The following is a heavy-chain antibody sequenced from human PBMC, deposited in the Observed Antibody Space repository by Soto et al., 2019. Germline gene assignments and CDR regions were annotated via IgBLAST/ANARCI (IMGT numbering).Heavy chain of an antibody. J-gene: IGHJ6*02. V-gene: IGHV3-30*04. CDR3: AREGPRYSGSYYDYYYYGMDV. D-gene: IGHD1-26*01. Sequence: GGSLRLSCAASGFTFSSYAMHWVRQAPDKGLEWVAVISYDGSNKYYADSVKGRFTISRDNSKNTLYLQMNSLRAEDTAVYYCAREGPRYSGSYYDYYYYGMDVWGQGTTVTVSS. CDR2: ISYDGSNK. CDR1: GFTFSSYA.